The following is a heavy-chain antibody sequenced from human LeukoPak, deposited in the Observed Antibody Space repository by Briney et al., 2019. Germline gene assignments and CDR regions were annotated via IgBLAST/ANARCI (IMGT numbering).Heavy chain of an antibody. D-gene: IGHD5-12*01. CDR2: IYPGESDT. CDR3: ARQHSGYDYGAFDI. J-gene: IGHJ3*02. Sequence: GVSLKISCNGSGYSFTSYWIGWVRQMPGKGLEWMGIIYPGESDTRYSPSFQGQVTISADKSISTAYLQWSSLKASDTAMYYCARQHSGYDYGAFDIWGEGTMVTVSS. CDR1: GYSFTSYW. V-gene: IGHV5-51*01.